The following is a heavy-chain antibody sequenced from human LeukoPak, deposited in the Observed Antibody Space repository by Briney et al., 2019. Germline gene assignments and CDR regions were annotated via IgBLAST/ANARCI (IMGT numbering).Heavy chain of an antibody. J-gene: IGHJ3*02. CDR1: GGSNSSGGYY. CDR2: IYYSGST. Sequence: SQTLSLTCTVSGGSNSSGGYYWSWIRQHPGKGLEWIGYIYYSGSTYYNPSLKSRVTISVDTSKNQFSLKLSSVTAADTAVYYCARAPMIAVVGGAFDIWGQGTMVTVSS. V-gene: IGHV4-31*03. CDR3: ARAPMIAVVGGAFDI. D-gene: IGHD3-22*01.